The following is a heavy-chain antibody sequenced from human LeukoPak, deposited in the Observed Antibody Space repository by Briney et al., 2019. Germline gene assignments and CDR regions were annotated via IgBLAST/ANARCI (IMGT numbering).Heavy chain of an antibody. CDR3: ARDLDGSGWFDSSGAFDI. CDR2: IYYSGST. D-gene: IGHD6-19*01. Sequence: SETLSPTCTVSGGSISSSSYYWGWIRQPPGKGPEWIGSIYYSGSTYYNPSLKSRVTISVDTSKNQFSLKLSSVTAADTAVYYCARDLDGSGWFDSSGAFDIWGQGTMVTVSS. J-gene: IGHJ3*02. CDR1: GGSISSSSYY. V-gene: IGHV4-39*07.